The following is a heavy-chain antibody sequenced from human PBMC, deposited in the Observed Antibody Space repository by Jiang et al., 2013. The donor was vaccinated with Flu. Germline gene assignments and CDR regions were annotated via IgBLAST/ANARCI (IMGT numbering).Heavy chain of an antibody. V-gene: IGHV4-59*01. CDR1: GGSISSYY. CDR2: IYYSGST. CDR3: ARVKREQWLRSQYYFDY. J-gene: IGHJ4*02. Sequence: GLVKPSETLSLTCTVSGGSISSYYWSWIRQPPGKGLEWIGYIYYSGSTNYNPSLKSRVTISVDTSKNQFSLKLSSVTAADTAVYYCARVKREQWLRSQYYFDYWGQGTLVTVSS. D-gene: IGHD6-19*01.